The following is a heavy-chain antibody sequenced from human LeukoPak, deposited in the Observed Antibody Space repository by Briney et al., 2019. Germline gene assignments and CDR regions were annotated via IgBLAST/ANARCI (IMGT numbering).Heavy chain of an antibody. J-gene: IGHJ4*02. CDR2: INHSGST. D-gene: IGHD5-18*01. CDR1: GGSFSGYY. Sequence: SETLSLTCAVYGGSFSGYYWSWIRQPPGKGLEWIGEINHSGSTNYNPSLKSRVTISVDPSKNQFSLKLSSVTAADTAVYYCARAGYSYGYVDYWGQGTLVTVSS. CDR3: ARAGYSYGYVDY. V-gene: IGHV4-34*01.